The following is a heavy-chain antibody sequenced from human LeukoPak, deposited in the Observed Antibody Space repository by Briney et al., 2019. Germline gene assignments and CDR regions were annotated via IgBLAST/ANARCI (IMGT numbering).Heavy chain of an antibody. CDR2: IIPIFGTA. Sequence: RASVKVSCKASGGTFSSDAISWVRQAPGQGLEWMGGIIPIFGTANYAQKFQGRVTITADESTSTAYMELSSLRSEDTAVYYCARGEDYVVAGTMPYYFDYWGQGTLVTVSS. J-gene: IGHJ4*02. D-gene: IGHD6-19*01. CDR3: ARGEDYVVAGTMPYYFDY. V-gene: IGHV1-69*13. CDR1: GGTFSSDA.